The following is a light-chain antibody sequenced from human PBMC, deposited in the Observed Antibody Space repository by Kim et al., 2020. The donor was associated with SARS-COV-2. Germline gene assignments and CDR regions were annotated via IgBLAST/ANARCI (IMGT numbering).Light chain of an antibody. J-gene: IGKJ4*01. CDR1: QSVSSNS. Sequence: SPGERATLSCRASQSVSSNSLAWYQHKNGQAPRLLIFGASRRATGIPDKFSGSGSGTDFTLTIDRLEPEDFAVYHCQQYGSSPVPFGGGTKVDIK. CDR3: QQYGSSPVP. CDR2: GAS. V-gene: IGKV3-20*01.